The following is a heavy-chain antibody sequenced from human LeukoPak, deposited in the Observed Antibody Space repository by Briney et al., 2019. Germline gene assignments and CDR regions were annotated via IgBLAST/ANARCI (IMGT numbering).Heavy chain of an antibody. CDR3: ARGLGPIYYYYYYMDV. Sequence: PSETLSLTCAVYGGSFSGYYWSWIRQPPGKGLEWIGEINHSGSTNYNPSLKSRVTISVDTSKNQLSLKLSSVTAADTAVYYCARGLGPIYYYYYYMDVWGKGTTVTVSS. CDR2: INHSGST. J-gene: IGHJ6*03. CDR1: GGSFSGYY. V-gene: IGHV4-34*01.